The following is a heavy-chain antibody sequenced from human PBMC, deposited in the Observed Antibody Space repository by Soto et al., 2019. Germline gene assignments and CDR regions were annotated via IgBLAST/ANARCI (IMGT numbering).Heavy chain of an antibody. D-gene: IGHD3-3*01. J-gene: IGHJ4*02. CDR1: GFTFSSYA. Sequence: PGESLKISCAASGFTFSSYAMSWVRQAPGKGLEWVSAISGSGGSTYYADSVKGRFTISRDNSKNTLYLQMNSLRAEDTAVYYCAKESLGPFLNYDFWSGYDYWGQGTLVTVSS. V-gene: IGHV3-23*01. CDR2: ISGSGGST. CDR3: AKESLGPFLNYDFWSGYDY.